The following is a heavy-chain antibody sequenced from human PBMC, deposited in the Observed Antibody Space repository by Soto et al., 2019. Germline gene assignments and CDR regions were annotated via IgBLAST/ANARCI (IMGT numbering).Heavy chain of an antibody. CDR2: IYYSGST. V-gene: IGHV4-59*08. J-gene: IGHJ4*02. CDR3: ARLDPNYYGSGSYYSFDY. Sequence: SETLSLTCTVSGGSISSYYWSWIRQPPGKGLEWIGYIYYSGSTNYNPSLKSRVTISVDTSKNQFSLKLSSVTAADTAVYYCARLDPNYYGSGSYYSFDYWGQGTLGTVSS. D-gene: IGHD3-10*01. CDR1: GGSISSYY.